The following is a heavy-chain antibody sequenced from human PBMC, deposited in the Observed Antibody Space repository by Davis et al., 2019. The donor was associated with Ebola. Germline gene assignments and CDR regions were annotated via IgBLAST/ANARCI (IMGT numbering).Heavy chain of an antibody. D-gene: IGHD1-1*01. CDR1: GYTFTSYG. Sequence: ASVKVSCKASGYTFTSYGITWVRQAPGQGLEWMGWITPHNGNTNYAQNVQGRVTMTTDTSTSTAYMEVGSLRSDDTAVYYCARAQFPTTSDHWGQGTLVTVSS. CDR3: ARAQFPTTSDH. CDR2: ITPHNGNT. J-gene: IGHJ4*02. V-gene: IGHV1-18*04.